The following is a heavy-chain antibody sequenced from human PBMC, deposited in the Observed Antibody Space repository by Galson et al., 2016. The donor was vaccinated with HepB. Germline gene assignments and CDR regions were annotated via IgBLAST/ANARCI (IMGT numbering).Heavy chain of an antibody. V-gene: IGHV4-59*01. CDR2: IYYTGTT. CDR1: GGSISSYY. Sequence: SETLSLTCTVSGGSISSYYWSWIRQPPGKGLEWIGYIYYTGTTNYNDSLKSQVTISVDTSKNQFSLKLTSVTAADTAVYYCARVLSYRDVLTGYTRYFDLWGRGTLVSVSS. CDR3: ARVLSYRDVLTGYTRYFDL. D-gene: IGHD3-9*01. J-gene: IGHJ2*01.